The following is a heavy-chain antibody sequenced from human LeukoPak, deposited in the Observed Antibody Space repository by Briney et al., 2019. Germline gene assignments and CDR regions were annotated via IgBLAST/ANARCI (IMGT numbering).Heavy chain of an antibody. Sequence: PGGSLRLSCAASGFTFSSYAMSWVRRAPGKGLEWVSDITGSGGSIYYADSVKGRFTISRDNYKNTLYLQMNSLRAEDTAVYYCAKDVGYHYDTRFPTWGQGTLVTVSS. CDR2: ITGSGGSI. V-gene: IGHV3-23*01. J-gene: IGHJ4*02. CDR3: AKDVGYHYDTRFPT. CDR1: GFTFSSYA. D-gene: IGHD3-22*01.